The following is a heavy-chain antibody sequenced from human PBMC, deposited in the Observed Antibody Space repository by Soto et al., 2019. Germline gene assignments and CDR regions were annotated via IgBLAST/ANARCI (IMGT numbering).Heavy chain of an antibody. Sequence: QLVESGGGLVEPGGSLRLSCTASGLALTSDWLSWVRQVQGKGREWLGLIKSNLDGGTTDYAAPLKGRIRISRDDSRNTVYLQMDRLNSEDTAFYYCATARRQTNYGWSKTFEFWGQGTLVTVSS. V-gene: IGHV3-15*07. D-gene: IGHD3-16*01. CDR3: ATARRQTNYGWSKTFEF. CDR1: GLALTSDW. CDR2: IKSNLDGGTT. J-gene: IGHJ4*02.